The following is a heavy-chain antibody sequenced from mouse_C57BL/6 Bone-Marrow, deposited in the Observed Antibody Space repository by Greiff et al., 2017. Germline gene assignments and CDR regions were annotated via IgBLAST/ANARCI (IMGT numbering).Heavy chain of an antibody. Sequence: EVKLQESGPGLVKPSQSLSLTCSVTGYSITSGYYWNWIRKFPGNKLEWMGYISYDGSNNYNPSLKNRISITRDTTKNQVVLKLNSVTTEDTATYYCSRGRDYYGSYDYWGQGTTLTVAS. D-gene: IGHD1-1*01. CDR1: GYSITSGYY. V-gene: IGHV3-6*01. J-gene: IGHJ2*01. CDR2: ISYDGSN. CDR3: SRGRDYYGSYDY.